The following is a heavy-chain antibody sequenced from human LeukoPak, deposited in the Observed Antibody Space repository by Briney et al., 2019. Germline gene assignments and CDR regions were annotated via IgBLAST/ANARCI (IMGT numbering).Heavy chain of an antibody. CDR2: IYYSGST. D-gene: IGHD3-10*01. V-gene: IGHV4-59*01. CDR3: ARDLGGVGGFDY. Sequence: LETLSLTCTVSGGSISSYYWSWIRQPPGKGLEWIGYIYYSGSTNYNPSLKSRVTISVDTSKNQFSLKLSSMTAADTAVYYCARDLGGVGGFDYWGRGTLVTVSS. CDR1: GGSISSYY. J-gene: IGHJ4*02.